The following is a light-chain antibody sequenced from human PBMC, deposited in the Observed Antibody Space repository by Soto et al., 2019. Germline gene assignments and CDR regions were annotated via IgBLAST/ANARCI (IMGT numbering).Light chain of an antibody. V-gene: IGKV3-20*01. CDR1: QSVDSAF. CDR2: GAS. Sequence: EIVLTQSPGSLYLSLGERATLSCRASQSVDSAFFACYQQKPDQPPRLLMYGASRRDNGIPDRFSSSGSGTDFTLTISRMEHEDFAVYYCQEYASSLTFGQGNKVE. CDR3: QEYASSLT. J-gene: IGKJ1*01.